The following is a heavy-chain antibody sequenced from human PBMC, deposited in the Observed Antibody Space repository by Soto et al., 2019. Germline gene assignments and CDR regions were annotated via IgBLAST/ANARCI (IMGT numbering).Heavy chain of an antibody. J-gene: IGHJ6*02. CDR3: ARSRVLRYFDWQTGYYYYGMDV. V-gene: IGHV4-34*01. D-gene: IGHD3-9*01. CDR1: GGSFSGYY. Sequence: SETLSLTCAVYGGSFSGYYWSWIRQPPGKGLEWIGEINHSGSTNHNPSLKSRVTISVDTSKNQFSLKLSSVTAADTAVYYCARSRVLRYFDWQTGYYYYGMDVWGQGTTVTVSS. CDR2: INHSGST.